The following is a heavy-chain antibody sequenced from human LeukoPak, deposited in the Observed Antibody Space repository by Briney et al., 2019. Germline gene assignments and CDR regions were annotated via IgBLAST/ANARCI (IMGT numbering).Heavy chain of an antibody. D-gene: IGHD5-18*01. CDR3: ATKRGYSYGSPH. CDR1: GGTFSSYA. J-gene: IGHJ4*02. V-gene: IGHV1-69*13. Sequence: ASVKVSCKASGGTFSSYAISWVRQAPGQGLEWMGGIIPILGTANYAQKFQGRVTITADESTSAAYMELSSLRSEDTAVYYCATKRGYSYGSPHWGQGTLVTVSS. CDR2: IIPILGTA.